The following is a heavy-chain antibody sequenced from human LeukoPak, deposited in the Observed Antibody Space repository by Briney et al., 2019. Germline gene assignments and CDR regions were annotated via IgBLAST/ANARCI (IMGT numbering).Heavy chain of an antibody. CDR1: GFTFSSYS. Sequence: GGSLRLSCAASGFTFSSYSMNWVRQAPGKGLEWVSSISGSSRYIYYADSVKGRFTISRHNAKNSLYLQMNSLRAEDTAVYYCARVVRGYFDYWGQGTLVTVSS. CDR3: ARVVRGYFDY. V-gene: IGHV3-21*01. D-gene: IGHD2-2*01. J-gene: IGHJ4*02. CDR2: ISGSSRYI.